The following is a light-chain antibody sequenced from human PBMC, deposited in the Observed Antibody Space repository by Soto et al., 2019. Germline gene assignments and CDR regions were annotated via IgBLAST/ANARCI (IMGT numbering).Light chain of an antibody. CDR1: QSVSTN. CDR3: QQYNNWPPGT. CDR2: GAS. V-gene: IGKV3-15*01. J-gene: IGKJ2*01. Sequence: EIVMTQSPATLSVSPGERATLFCRASQSVSTNLAWYQQKPGQAPRLLIYGASTRATGIPARFSGSGSGTEFNLTISSLQSEDFAVYYCQQYNNWPPGTFGQGTKLEIK.